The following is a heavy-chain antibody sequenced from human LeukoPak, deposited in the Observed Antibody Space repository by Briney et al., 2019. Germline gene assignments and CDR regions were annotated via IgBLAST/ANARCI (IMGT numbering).Heavy chain of an antibody. CDR3: ARSLTRGYYYDSSGYYNWFDP. V-gene: IGHV1-18*01. D-gene: IGHD3-22*01. Sequence: ASVKVSCKASGYTFTSYGISCVRQAPGQGLEWMGWISAYNGNTNYAQKLQGRVTMTTDTSTSTAYMELRSLRSDDTAVYHCARSLTRGYYYDSSGYYNWFDPWGQGTLVTVSS. J-gene: IGHJ5*02. CDR2: ISAYNGNT. CDR1: GYTFTSYG.